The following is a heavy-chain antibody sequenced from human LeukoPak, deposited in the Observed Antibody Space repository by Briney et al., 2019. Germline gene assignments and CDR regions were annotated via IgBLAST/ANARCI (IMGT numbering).Heavy chain of an antibody. CDR3: ARGLNYYDSRGYVPTGY. J-gene: IGHJ4*02. CDR1: GFTFSGYW. D-gene: IGHD3-22*01. Sequence: PGGSLRLSCAASGFTFSGYWMSWVRQAPGKGLEWVAYIKQDGSEKYYVDSVKGRFTISRDNAQDSLYLQMNSLRVEDTAVYYCARGLNYYDSRGYVPTGYWGQGTLVTVSS. CDR2: IKQDGSEK. V-gene: IGHV3-7*01.